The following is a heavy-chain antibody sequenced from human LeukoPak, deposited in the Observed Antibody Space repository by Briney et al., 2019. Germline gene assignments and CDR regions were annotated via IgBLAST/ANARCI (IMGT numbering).Heavy chain of an antibody. CDR3: ARRGPVVVPAAIRWFDP. D-gene: IGHD2-2*01. Sequence: SETLSLTCTVSGGSISSYYWSWIRQPPGKGLEWIGYIYYSGSTNYNPSLKSRVTISVDTSKNQFSLKLSSVTAADTAVYYCARRGPVVVPAAIRWFDPWGQGTLVTVSS. V-gene: IGHV4-59*12. CDR2: IYYSGST. J-gene: IGHJ5*02. CDR1: GGSISSYY.